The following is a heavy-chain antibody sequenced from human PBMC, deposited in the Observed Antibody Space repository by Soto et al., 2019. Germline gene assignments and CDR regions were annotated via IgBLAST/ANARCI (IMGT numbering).Heavy chain of an antibody. J-gene: IGHJ6*02. CDR1: GFTFSSYA. CDR3: AKDLRITGTRIYYYYYGMDV. Sequence: GGSLRLSCAASGFTFSSYAMSRVRQAPGKGLEWVSAISGSCGSTYYADSVKGRFTISRDNSKNTLYLQMNSLRAEDTAVYYCAKDLRITGTRIYYYYYGMDVWGHGTTVTLSS. D-gene: IGHD1-20*01. CDR2: ISGSCGST. V-gene: IGHV3-23*01.